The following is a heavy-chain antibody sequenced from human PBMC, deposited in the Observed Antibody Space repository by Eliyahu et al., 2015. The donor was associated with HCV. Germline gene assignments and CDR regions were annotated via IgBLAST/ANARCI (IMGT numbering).Heavy chain of an antibody. V-gene: IGHV1-2*06. J-gene: IGHJ4*02. CDR2: INXNXGXT. D-gene: IGHD3-10*01. CDR1: GYTFTGDY. Sequence: QVQLVQSGAEVKKPGASVRVSCKASGYTFTGDYMXWVRQXPGQGLEWMGRINXNXGXTNYAKKFXGXVTLTRDTSISTAYMELSKLTSDDTAVYYWARGYYYGSGSLSLDYWGQGTLVTVSS. CDR3: ARGYYYGSGSLSLDY.